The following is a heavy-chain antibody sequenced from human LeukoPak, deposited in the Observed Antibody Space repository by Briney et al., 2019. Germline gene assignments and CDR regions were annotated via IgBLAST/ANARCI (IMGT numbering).Heavy chain of an antibody. CDR2: IYATGTT. CDR3: ARDSISGWYRLDY. V-gene: IGHV4-4*07. CDR1: GASISSDY. Sequence: SETLSLTCTVSGASISSDYWSWIRQPAGKGLEWIGRIYATGTTYYNPSLSSRVAMSVDTSKNQFSLKLSSVTAADTAVYYCARDSISGWYRLDYWGQGALVTVSS. J-gene: IGHJ4*02. D-gene: IGHD6-19*01.